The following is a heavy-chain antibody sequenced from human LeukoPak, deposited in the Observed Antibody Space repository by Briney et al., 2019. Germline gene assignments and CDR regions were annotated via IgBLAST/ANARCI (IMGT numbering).Heavy chain of an antibody. J-gene: IGHJ6*03. V-gene: IGHV4-4*02. CDR1: GASISTNNW. Sequence: PSETLSLTCGISGASISTNNWWTWVRQAPGKGLEWIGEIYLTVSTNYNPSLKSGVTISMDKTKSEYSLKMSSITAADTAVYYCAYSPYLDEVYYYMDVWGKGATVTVSS. D-gene: IGHD2/OR15-2a*01. CDR2: IYLTVST. CDR3: AYSPYLDEVYYYMDV.